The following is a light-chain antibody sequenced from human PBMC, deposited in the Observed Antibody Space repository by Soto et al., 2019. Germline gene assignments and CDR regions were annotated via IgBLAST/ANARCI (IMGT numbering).Light chain of an antibody. CDR1: QSIGSW. CDR2: AAS. CDR3: QQANSFPHT. V-gene: IGKV1-12*01. Sequence: DIQMTQSPSSVSASVGDRVAITCRASQSIGSWLAWYQQKPGKAPKLLIYAASSLQSGVPSRFSGSGSGTDFTLTISSLQPEDSATYHCQQANSFPHTFGQGTRLEIK. J-gene: IGKJ5*01.